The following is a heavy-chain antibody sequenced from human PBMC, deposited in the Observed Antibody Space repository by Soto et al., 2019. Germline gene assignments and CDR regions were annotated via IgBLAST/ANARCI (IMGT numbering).Heavy chain of an antibody. CDR1: GFKFNIYG. CDR2: IWYDGSNK. V-gene: IGHV3-33*01. Sequence: PGGSLRLSCVASGFKFNIYGMHWVRQAPGKGLEWVAEIWYDGSNKYYSDSVKGRFTIPRDNSKDILYLQMNSLRADDTAVYFCARDRRSDRGNWFGPWGQGIPVTVSS. D-gene: IGHD2-15*01. J-gene: IGHJ5*02. CDR3: ARDRRSDRGNWFGP.